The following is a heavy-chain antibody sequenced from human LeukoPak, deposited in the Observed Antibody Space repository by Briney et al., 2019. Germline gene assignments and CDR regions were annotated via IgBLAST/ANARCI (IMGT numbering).Heavy chain of an antibody. CDR2: ISAYNGNT. Sequence: GASVKVSCKASGYTFTSYGISWVRQAPGQGLEWMGWISAYNGNTNYAQKLQGRVTMTTDTSTSTAYMELRSLRSDDTAVYYRARDLPLVVTAIRWFDPWGQGTLVTVSS. D-gene: IGHD2-21*02. J-gene: IGHJ5*02. V-gene: IGHV1-18*01. CDR1: GYTFTSYG. CDR3: ARDLPLVVTAIRWFDP.